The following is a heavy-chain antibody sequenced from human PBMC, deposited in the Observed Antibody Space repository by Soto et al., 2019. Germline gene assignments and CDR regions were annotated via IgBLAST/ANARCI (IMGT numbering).Heavy chain of an antibody. J-gene: IGHJ5*02. Sequence: GGSLRRSCAASGFTFDDYAMHWVRQAPGKGLEWVSGISWNSGSIGYADSVKGRFTISRDNAKNSLYLQMNSLRAEDTALYYCAKGRFLEWLSNWFDPWGQGTLVTVSS. D-gene: IGHD3-3*01. CDR3: AKGRFLEWLSNWFDP. CDR1: GFTFDDYA. V-gene: IGHV3-9*01. CDR2: ISWNSGSI.